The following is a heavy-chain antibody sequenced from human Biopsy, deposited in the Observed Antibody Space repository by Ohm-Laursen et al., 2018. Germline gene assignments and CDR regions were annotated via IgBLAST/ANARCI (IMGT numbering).Heavy chain of an antibody. D-gene: IGHD2/OR15-2a*01. Sequence: PPGTLSLTCTVSGGSISSDYWSWIRQTPGKGLEWIGYIHYSGSTNYNPSLKSRVTISVDTSKNQFSLRLNSVTAADTAVYYCARATNSTGWPYYYFYGMDVWGQGTTVTVSS. CDR3: ARATNSTGWPYYYFYGMDV. J-gene: IGHJ6*02. CDR1: GGSISSDY. CDR2: IHYSGST. V-gene: IGHV4-59*01.